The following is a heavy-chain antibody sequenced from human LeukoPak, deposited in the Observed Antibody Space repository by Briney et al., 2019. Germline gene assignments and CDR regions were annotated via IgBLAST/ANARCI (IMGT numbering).Heavy chain of an antibody. CDR3: ARNSLIYYYGSGSTSNYYMDV. Sequence: SETLSLTCTVSGGSISSYYWSWIRQPPGKGLEWIGYIYYSGSTNYNPSLKSRVTMSVDTSKNQFSLKLSSVTAADTAVYYCARNSLIYYYGSGSTSNYYMDVWGKGTTVTISS. CDR1: GGSISSYY. CDR2: IYYSGST. J-gene: IGHJ6*03. V-gene: IGHV4-59*12. D-gene: IGHD3-10*01.